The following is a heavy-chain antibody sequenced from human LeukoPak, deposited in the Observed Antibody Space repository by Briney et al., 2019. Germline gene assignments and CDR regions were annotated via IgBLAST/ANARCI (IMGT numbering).Heavy chain of an antibody. CDR2: IGTAGDT. V-gene: IGHV3-13*01. D-gene: IGHD3-16*01. CDR3: ARWPHWSGSWGRYYMDV. J-gene: IGHJ6*03. Sequence: PGGSLRLSCAASGFTFSSYDMHWVRQATGKGLEWVSAIGTAGDTYYPGSVKGRFTISRENAKNSLYLQMNSLRSEDTAVYYCARWPHWSGSWGRYYMDVWGKGTTVTVSS. CDR1: GFTFSSYD.